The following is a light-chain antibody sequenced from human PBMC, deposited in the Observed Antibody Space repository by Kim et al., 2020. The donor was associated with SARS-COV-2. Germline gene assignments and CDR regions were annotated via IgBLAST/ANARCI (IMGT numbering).Light chain of an antibody. Sequence: SYELTQPPSVSVSPGQTASITCSGDNLGDKYACWYQQKPGQPPVLVIYQDDKRPSGIPERFSGSNSGNTATLTISGTQAMDEADYYCQAWDSITAVFGGGTKVTVL. CDR2: QDD. CDR1: NLGDKY. V-gene: IGLV3-1*01. CDR3: QAWDSITAV. J-gene: IGLJ2*01.